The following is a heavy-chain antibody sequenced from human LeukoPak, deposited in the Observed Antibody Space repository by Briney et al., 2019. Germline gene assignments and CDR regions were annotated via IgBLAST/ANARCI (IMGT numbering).Heavy chain of an antibody. CDR1: GFTFSSYS. Sequence: PGGSLRLSCAASGFTFSSYSMNWVRQAPGKGLEWVSSISSSSSYIYYADSVKGRFTISRDNAKNSLYLQMNSLRAEDTAVYYCARVSRGYDLGNDYWGQGTLVTVSS. CDR3: ARVSRGYDLGNDY. V-gene: IGHV3-21*01. J-gene: IGHJ4*02. D-gene: IGHD5-12*01. CDR2: ISSSSSYI.